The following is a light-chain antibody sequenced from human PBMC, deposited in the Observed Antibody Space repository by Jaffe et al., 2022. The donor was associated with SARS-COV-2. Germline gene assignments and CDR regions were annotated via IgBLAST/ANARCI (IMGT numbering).Light chain of an antibody. V-gene: IGLV2-14*03. J-gene: IGLJ3*02. CDR1: SSDIGAYNY. CDR2: DVT. Sequence: QSALTQPASVSGSPGQSITISCTGTSSDIGAYNYVSWYQQHPGKAPKLILYDVTTRPSGVSGRFSGSKSGNTASLTISGLQAEDEADYYCSSYTSSSTVVFGGGTKVTVL. CDR3: SSYTSSSTVV.